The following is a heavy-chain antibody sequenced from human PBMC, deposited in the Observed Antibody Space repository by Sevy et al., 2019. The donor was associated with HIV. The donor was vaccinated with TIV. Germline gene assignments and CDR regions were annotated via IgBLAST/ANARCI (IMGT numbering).Heavy chain of an antibody. J-gene: IGHJ4*02. Sequence: SETLSLTCTVSGGSISNYFWSWIRLPPGKGLEWIGYIYYSGSTNYNPSLKSRVTISVETSKNQFSLKLSSVTAADTAVYYCARESIGAVGDFDYWDQGTLVTVSS. CDR1: GGSISNYF. CDR2: IYYSGST. V-gene: IGHV4-59*01. CDR3: ARESIGAVGDFDY. D-gene: IGHD6-13*01.